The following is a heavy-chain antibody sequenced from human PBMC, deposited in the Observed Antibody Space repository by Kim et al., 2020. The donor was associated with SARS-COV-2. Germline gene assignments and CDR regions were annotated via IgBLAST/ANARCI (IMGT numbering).Heavy chain of an antibody. Sequence: SNPSLKGRVTISVDKSKNQFSLKLSSVTAADTAVYYCARLVGGRIPNDYWGQGTLVTVSS. J-gene: IGHJ4*02. D-gene: IGHD2-21*01. CDR3: ARLVGGRIPNDY. V-gene: IGHV4-4*02.